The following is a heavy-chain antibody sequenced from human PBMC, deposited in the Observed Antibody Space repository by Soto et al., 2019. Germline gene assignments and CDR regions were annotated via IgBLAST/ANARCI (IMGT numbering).Heavy chain of an antibody. Sequence: QVHLQESGPGLVKPSETLSLTCTVSGGSVSDDNYYWSWIRQPPGKRLEWIGYIYHTGSTNFNTSLKRRVTMSVDTSKNQFAPTLNSVTAADTAVYYCARGNWKGDYWGQGTLVTVSS. CDR1: GGSVSDDNYY. J-gene: IGHJ4*02. CDR2: IYHTGST. CDR3: ARGNWKGDY. V-gene: IGHV4-61*01. D-gene: IGHD1-20*01.